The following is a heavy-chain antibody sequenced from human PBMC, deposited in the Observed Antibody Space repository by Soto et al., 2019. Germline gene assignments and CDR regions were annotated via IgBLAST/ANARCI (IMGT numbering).Heavy chain of an antibody. D-gene: IGHD5-18*01. V-gene: IGHV1-18*04. CDR2: ISTYNENM. J-gene: IGHJ4*02. Sequence: GASVKVSSKVSGSTFTRNGIGWIRQAPGQGLEWMGWISTYNENMDSAPQLQGRLTMTTDTSTTTAYMELTNLKSDDTALYYCAYVGGYSTGDYSFDVWGQGTPVTVSS. CDR1: GSTFTRNG. CDR3: AYVGGYSTGDYSFDV.